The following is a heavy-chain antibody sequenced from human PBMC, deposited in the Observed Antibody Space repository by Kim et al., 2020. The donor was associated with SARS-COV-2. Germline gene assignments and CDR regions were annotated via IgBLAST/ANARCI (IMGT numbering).Heavy chain of an antibody. Sequence: ASVKVSCKASGYTFTSYAMHWVRQAPGQRLEWLGWINTGNGNTKYSQKIQDRVTITRDISANTVYMEVNSLISEDTAVYYCARNREVMMVRGVLSWFDPWGQGTLVTVSP. D-gene: IGHD3-10*01. V-gene: IGHV1-3*04. J-gene: IGHJ5*02. CDR1: GYTFTSYA. CDR2: INTGNGNT. CDR3: ARNREVMMVRGVLSWFDP.